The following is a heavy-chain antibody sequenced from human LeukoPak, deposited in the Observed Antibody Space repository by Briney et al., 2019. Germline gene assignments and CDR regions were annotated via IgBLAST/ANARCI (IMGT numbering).Heavy chain of an antibody. D-gene: IGHD3/OR15-3a*01. J-gene: IGHJ3*02. Sequence: SGRSLRLSCAASGFTFSSYGMHWVRQAPGKGLEWVAVISYDGSNKYYADSVKGRFTISRDNSKNTLYLQMNSLRAEDTAVYYCARDGLASVFDIWGQGTVVTVSS. CDR2: ISYDGSNK. CDR3: ARDGLASVFDI. V-gene: IGHV3-30*03. CDR1: GFTFSSYG.